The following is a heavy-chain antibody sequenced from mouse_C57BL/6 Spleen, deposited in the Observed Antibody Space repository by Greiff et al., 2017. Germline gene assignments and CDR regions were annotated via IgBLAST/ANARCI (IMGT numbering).Heavy chain of an antibody. CDR3: ARDDLAY. J-gene: IGHJ3*01. CDR1: GFTFSSYA. Sequence: EVHLVESGGGLVKPGGSLKLSCAASGFTFSSYAMAWVRQTPEKRLEWVATISDGGSYTYYPDNVKGRFTISRDNAKNHLYLQMSHLKSEDTAMYYCARDDLAYWGQGTLVTVSA. V-gene: IGHV5-4*01. CDR2: ISDGGSYT.